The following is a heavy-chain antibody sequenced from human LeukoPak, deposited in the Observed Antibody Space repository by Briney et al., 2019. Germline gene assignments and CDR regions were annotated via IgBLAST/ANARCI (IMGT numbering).Heavy chain of an antibody. Sequence: SQTLSLTCAISGDSVSSNSAAWNWIRQSPSRGLEWLERTYYRSKWYNDYAVSVKSRITINPDTSKNQFSLQLNSVTPEDTAVYYCARSIPYGGNSGFDPWGQGTLVTVSS. J-gene: IGHJ5*02. D-gene: IGHD4-23*01. CDR2: TYYRSKWYN. CDR1: GDSVSSNSAA. V-gene: IGHV6-1*01. CDR3: ARSIPYGGNSGFDP.